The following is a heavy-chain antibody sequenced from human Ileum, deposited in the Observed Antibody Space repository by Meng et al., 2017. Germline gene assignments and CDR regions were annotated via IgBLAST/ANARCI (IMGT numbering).Heavy chain of an antibody. CDR3: ARHGLWGCSDRCYTSFFYYGMDV. CDR2: IYPDESDI. Sequence: GESLKISCKGSGYSFNKYWIGWVRQMPGKGLEWMGIIYPDESDIRYSPSFQGQVTISVDRSSGTAYLQWNSLKASDTAMYYCARHGLWGCSDRCYTSFFYYGMDVWGQGNTVTVSS. V-gene: IGHV5-51*01. CDR1: GYSFNKYW. J-gene: IGHJ6*01. D-gene: IGHD2-15*01.